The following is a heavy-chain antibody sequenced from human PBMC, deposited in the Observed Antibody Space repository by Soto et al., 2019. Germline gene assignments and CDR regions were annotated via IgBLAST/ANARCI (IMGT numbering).Heavy chain of an antibody. D-gene: IGHD3-10*01. Sequence: QVQLQESGPGLVKPSETLSLSCTVSGGSISSYYWSWFRQSPGKRMEWIGSVHHSWGSSYNPSLQSRVAISLGTSKSQFSLKVTSVTATDTAVYYCARQGFGPLHGLVDVWGQGTTVTVSS. V-gene: IGHV4-59*08. CDR1: GGSISSYY. CDR2: VHHSWGS. J-gene: IGHJ6*02. CDR3: ARQGFGPLHGLVDV.